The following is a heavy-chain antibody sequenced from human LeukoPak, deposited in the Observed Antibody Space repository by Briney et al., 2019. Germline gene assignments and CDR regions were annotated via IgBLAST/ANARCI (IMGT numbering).Heavy chain of an antibody. CDR2: ISSCGSTI. J-gene: IGHJ4*02. D-gene: IGHD3-10*01. CDR1: GFTFSSYE. CDR3: ARGYYGSGSPIPNY. Sequence: PGGSLRLSCAASGFTFSSYEMNWVRQAPGKGLEWVSYISSCGSTIYYADSVKGRFTISRDNAKNSLYLQMNSLRAEDTAVYYCARGYYGSGSPIPNYWGQGTLVTVSS. V-gene: IGHV3-48*03.